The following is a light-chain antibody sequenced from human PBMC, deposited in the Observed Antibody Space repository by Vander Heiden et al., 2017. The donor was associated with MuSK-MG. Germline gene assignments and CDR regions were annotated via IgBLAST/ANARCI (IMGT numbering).Light chain of an antibody. V-gene: IGKV1-5*03. CDR2: NAS. Sequence: DIQLTQSPSTLSASVGDTVTITCRTSQSISSWLGWYQQKPGKAPKLLIYNASSLESGVPSRFSGSGYGTEFTLTISSRQPDDFAAYYCQQHKSYSMFTFGQGTKLEIK. J-gene: IGKJ2*01. CDR1: QSISSW. CDR3: QQHKSYSMFT.